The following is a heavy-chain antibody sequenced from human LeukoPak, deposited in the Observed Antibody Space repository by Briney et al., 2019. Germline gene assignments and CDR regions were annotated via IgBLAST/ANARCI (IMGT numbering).Heavy chain of an antibody. D-gene: IGHD5-24*01. V-gene: IGHV1-69*13. CDR2: IIPIFGTA. J-gene: IGHJ4*02. CDR1: GGTFSSYA. CDR3: ARGVEMATSFDY. Sequence: ASVKVSCKASGGTFSSYAISWVRQAPGQGLEWMGGIIPIFGTANYAQKFQGRVTITADESTGTAYMELSSLRSEDTAVYYCARGVEMATSFDYWGQGTLVTVSS.